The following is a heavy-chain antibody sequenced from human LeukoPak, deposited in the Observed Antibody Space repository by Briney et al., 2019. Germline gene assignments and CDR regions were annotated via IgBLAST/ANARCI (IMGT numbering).Heavy chain of an antibody. CDR3: ARVIWFGELLGWFDP. J-gene: IGHJ5*02. Sequence: ASVKVSCKASGYTFTGYYMHWVRQAPGQGLEWMGWINPNSGGTNYAQKFQGRVTMTRDTSISTAYMELSRLRSEDTAVYYCARVIWFGELLGWFDPWGQGTLVTVSS. V-gene: IGHV1-2*02. CDR1: GYTFTGYY. CDR2: INPNSGGT. D-gene: IGHD3-10*01.